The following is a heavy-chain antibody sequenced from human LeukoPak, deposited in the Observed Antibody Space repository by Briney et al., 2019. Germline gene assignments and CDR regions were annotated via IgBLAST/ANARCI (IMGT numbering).Heavy chain of an antibody. CDR2: IYYSGST. D-gene: IGHD3-22*01. V-gene: IGHV4-61*01. Sequence: KPSESLSLTCTVSVGSVSSGSYYWSWIRQPPGKGLESIGYIYYSGSTNYNPSLKSRVTISVDTSKNQFSLKLSSVTAADTAVYYCARSSGYYWSYFDYWGQGTLVTVSS. CDR3: ARSSGYYWSYFDY. J-gene: IGHJ4*02. CDR1: VGSVSSGSYY.